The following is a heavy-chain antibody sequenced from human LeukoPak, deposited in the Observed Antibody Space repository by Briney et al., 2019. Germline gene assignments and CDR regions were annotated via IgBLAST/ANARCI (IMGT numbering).Heavy chain of an antibody. J-gene: IGHJ2*01. CDR3: ASGPGIAVAGREWYFDL. V-gene: IGHV4-39*01. Sequence: KPSETLSLTCTVSGGSISSSSYYWGWIRQPPGKGLEWIGSIYYSGSTYYNPSLKSRVTISVDTSKNQFSLKLSSVTAADTAVYYCASGPGIAVAGREWYFDLWGRGTLVTVSS. CDR1: GGSISSSSYY. CDR2: IYYSGST. D-gene: IGHD6-19*01.